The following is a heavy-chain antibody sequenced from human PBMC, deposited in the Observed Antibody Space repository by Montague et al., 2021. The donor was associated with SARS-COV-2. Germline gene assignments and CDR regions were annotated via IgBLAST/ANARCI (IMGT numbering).Heavy chain of an antibody. V-gene: IGHV4-34*01. Sequence: SETLSLTCAVYGGSFSGYYWSWIRQPPGEGLEWIGEIYHSGSTNXNPSLKSRVTISVDTSKNQFSLRLSSVTAADTAVYYCAREPQVGAMDYWGQGTLVTVSS. D-gene: IGHD1-26*01. J-gene: IGHJ4*02. CDR1: GGSFSGYY. CDR2: IYHSGST. CDR3: AREPQVGAMDY.